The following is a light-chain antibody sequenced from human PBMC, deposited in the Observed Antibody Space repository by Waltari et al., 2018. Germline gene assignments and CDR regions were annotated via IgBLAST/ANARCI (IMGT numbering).Light chain of an antibody. V-gene: IGKV3-11*01. J-gene: IGKJ4*01. CDR3: QRRTNWPLT. Sequence: EVVLTQSPATLSLSPGERATLSCRASQSVSYYLAWYQQKPGQAPRLLIYDASNRATGIPARFSGSASGTDFTLTISSLEPEDFAVYYCQRRTNWPLTFGGGTKVEI. CDR2: DAS. CDR1: QSVSYY.